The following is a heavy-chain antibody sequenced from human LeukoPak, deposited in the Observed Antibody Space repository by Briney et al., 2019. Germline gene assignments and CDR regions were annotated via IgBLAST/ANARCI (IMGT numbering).Heavy chain of an antibody. V-gene: IGHV5-51*01. CDR1: GYSFTSYW. Sequence: LGESLKISCKGSGYSFTSYWIGWVRQMPGKGLEWMGIIYPGDSDTRYSPSFQGQVTISADKSIGTAYLQWSSLKASDTAMYYCARRFCGGSCYSGWFDPWGQGTLVTVSS. CDR3: ARRFCGGSCYSGWFDP. D-gene: IGHD2-15*01. J-gene: IGHJ5*02. CDR2: IYPGDSDT.